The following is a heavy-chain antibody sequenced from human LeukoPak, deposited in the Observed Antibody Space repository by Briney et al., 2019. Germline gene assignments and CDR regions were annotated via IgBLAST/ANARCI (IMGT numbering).Heavy chain of an antibody. J-gene: IGHJ5*02. V-gene: IGHV4-39*07. CDR2: IYYSGST. CDR1: GGSISNHY. D-gene: IGHD1-7*01. CDR3: ARDGLTGTTGDWFDP. Sequence: KASETLSLTCTVSGGSISNHYWSWIRQPPGKGLEWIGSIYYSGSTYYNPSLKSRVTISVDTSKNQFSLKLSSVTAADTAVYYCARDGLTGTTGDWFDPWGQGTLVTVSS.